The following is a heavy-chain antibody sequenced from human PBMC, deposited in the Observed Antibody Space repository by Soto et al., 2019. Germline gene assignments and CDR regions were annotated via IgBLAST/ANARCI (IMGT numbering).Heavy chain of an antibody. J-gene: IGHJ4*02. CDR2: IFSSGST. CDR3: AREGSYSAYNFAHGIQLWSFDF. D-gene: IGHD5-12*01. Sequence: SETLSLTCTVSGGSINTVDWSWVRQPAGKGLEWIGRIFSSGSTSFNPSLESRVAMSVDTSKNHFSLNLSSVTAADMAVYYCAREGSYSAYNFAHGIQLWSFDFWGQGALVTV. V-gene: IGHV4-4*07. CDR1: GGSINTVD.